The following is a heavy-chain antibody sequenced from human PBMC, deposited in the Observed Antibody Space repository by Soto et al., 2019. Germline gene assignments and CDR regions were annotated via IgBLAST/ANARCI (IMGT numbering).Heavy chain of an antibody. CDR3: AKGTYYYDSSGYSNPPY. CDR2: IRGSGGST. Sequence: GGSLRLSCAASGFTFSSYAMSWVRQAPGKGLEWVSAIRGSGGSTYYADSVKGRFTISRDNSKNTLYLQMNSLRAEDTAVYYCAKGTYYYDSSGYSNPPYWGQGTLVTVSS. D-gene: IGHD3-22*01. V-gene: IGHV3-23*01. CDR1: GFTFSSYA. J-gene: IGHJ4*02.